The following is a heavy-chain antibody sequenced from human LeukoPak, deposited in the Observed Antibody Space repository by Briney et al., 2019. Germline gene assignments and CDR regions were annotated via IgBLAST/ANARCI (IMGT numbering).Heavy chain of an antibody. J-gene: IGHJ5*02. Sequence: KPSETLSLTCAVYGGSFSGYYWSWIRQPPGKGLEWIGEINHSGNTNYNPSLKSRVTISVDTSKNQFSLKLSSVTAADTAVYYCARGRKTRITMIVVVYQYWFDPWGQGTLVTVSS. CDR1: GGSFSGYY. D-gene: IGHD3-22*01. CDR2: INHSGNT. CDR3: ARGRKTRITMIVVVYQYWFDP. V-gene: IGHV4-34*01.